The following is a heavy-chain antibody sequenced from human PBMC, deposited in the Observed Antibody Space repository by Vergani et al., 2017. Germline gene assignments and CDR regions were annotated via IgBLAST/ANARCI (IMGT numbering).Heavy chain of an antibody. CDR1: GFTVSSNY. J-gene: IGHJ6*02. D-gene: IGHD6-19*01. CDR2: IYSGGST. CDR3: ARDLSTSVAGILYGMDV. V-gene: IGHV3-66*01. Sequence: EVQLVESGGGLVQPGGSLRLSCAASGFTVSSNYMSWVRQAPGKGLEWVSVIYSGGSTSYADSVKGSFTISRDNSKNTLYLQMNSLRAEDTAVYYCARDLSTSVAGILYGMDVWGQGTTVTVSS.